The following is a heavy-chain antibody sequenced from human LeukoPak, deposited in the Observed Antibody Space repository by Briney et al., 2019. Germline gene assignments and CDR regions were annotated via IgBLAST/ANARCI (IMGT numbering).Heavy chain of an antibody. CDR3: ARDRGYVFDY. D-gene: IGHD5-12*01. Sequence: PGGSLRLSCAASGFTVSSNHMNWVRQAPGKGLVWVSRITSDGRSTTYADSVKGRFTISRDNAKNTLYLQMNSLRAEDTALYYCARDRGYVFDYWGQGTLVTVSS. CDR1: GFTVSSNH. V-gene: IGHV3-74*01. CDR2: ITSDGRST. J-gene: IGHJ4*02.